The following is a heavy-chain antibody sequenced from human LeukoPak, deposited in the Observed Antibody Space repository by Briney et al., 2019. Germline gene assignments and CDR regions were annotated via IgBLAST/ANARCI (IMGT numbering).Heavy chain of an antibody. J-gene: IGHJ6*03. CDR3: ARGIVGATRYYYYYMDV. CDR2: ISSSSSYI. V-gene: IGHV3-21*01. CDR1: GLTFSSYS. Sequence: PGGSLRLSCAASGLTFSSYSMNWVRQAPGKGLEWVSSISSSSSYIYYADSVKGRFTISRDNAKNSLYLQMNSLRAEDTAVYYCARGIVGATRYYYYYMDVWGKGTTVTVSS. D-gene: IGHD1-26*01.